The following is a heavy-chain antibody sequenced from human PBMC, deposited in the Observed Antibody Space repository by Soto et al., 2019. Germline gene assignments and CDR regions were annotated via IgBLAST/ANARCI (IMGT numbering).Heavy chain of an antibody. J-gene: IGHJ6*02. Sequence: GGSLRLSCAASAFTVSSNYMSWVRQAPVKGLEWVSVIYSGGSTYYADSVGGRFTISRDNSKNTLYLQMKSRRAEDTAVYYGARDPPATRHGMDVWGQGTTVTVSS. CDR1: AFTVSSNY. CDR3: ARDPPATRHGMDV. CDR2: IYSGGST. V-gene: IGHV3-53*01.